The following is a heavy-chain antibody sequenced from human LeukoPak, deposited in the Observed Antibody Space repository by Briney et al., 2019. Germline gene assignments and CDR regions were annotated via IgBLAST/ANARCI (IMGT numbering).Heavy chain of an antibody. D-gene: IGHD3-22*01. CDR1: GGSISSYD. V-gene: IGHV4-4*07. CDR2: IYTSGST. Sequence: AETLSLTCTVSGGSISSYDWSWIRQPAGKGLEWIGRIYTSGSTNYNPSLKSRVTMSVDTSKNQFSLKLSSVTAAEPAVYYCARDAYYYDSSGSYHDAFDIWGQGTMVTVSS. J-gene: IGHJ3*02. CDR3: ARDAYYYDSSGSYHDAFDI.